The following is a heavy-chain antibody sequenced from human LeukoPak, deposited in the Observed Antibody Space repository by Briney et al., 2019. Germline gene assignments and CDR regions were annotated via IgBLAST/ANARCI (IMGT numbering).Heavy chain of an antibody. V-gene: IGHV3-30*09. D-gene: IGHD3-10*01. CDR2: ISYDGSNE. Sequence: GGSLRLSCAASGFTFSGYAMHWVRQAPGKGLEWVAVISYDGSNEYYADSVKGRFAISRDNSKNTLYLQMNSLSVEDTAVYYCARVGYYASGPFSYFDYWGQGTLVTVSS. CDR3: ARVGYYASGPFSYFDY. J-gene: IGHJ4*02. CDR1: GFTFSGYA.